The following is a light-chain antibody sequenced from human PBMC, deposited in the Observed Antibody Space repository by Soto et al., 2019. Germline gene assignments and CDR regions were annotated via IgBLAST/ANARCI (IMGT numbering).Light chain of an antibody. J-gene: IGKJ2*01. CDR1: QSLSGNY. V-gene: IGKV3-20*01. Sequence: EIVLTQSPGTLSLSPGERATLSCRASQSLSGNYLAWYQQKPGQAPRLLIFGVSSRATGIPDRFSGSGSGTAFTLTINSLEPEDLAVYYCHHYGSSPYTFRVGTKLEIK. CDR2: GVS. CDR3: HHYGSSPYT.